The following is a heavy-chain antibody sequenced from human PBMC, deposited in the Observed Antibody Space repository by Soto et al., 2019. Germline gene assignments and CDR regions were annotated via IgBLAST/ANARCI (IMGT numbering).Heavy chain of an antibody. Sequence: SETLSLPCTVSGGSISSYYWSWIRQPPGKGLEWIGYIYYSGSTNYNPSLKSRVTISVDTSKNQFSLKLSSVTAADTAVYYCARWQYDILTGYWVLDPWGQGTLVTVSS. J-gene: IGHJ5*02. CDR3: ARWQYDILTGYWVLDP. D-gene: IGHD3-9*01. V-gene: IGHV4-59*01. CDR2: IYYSGST. CDR1: GGSISSYY.